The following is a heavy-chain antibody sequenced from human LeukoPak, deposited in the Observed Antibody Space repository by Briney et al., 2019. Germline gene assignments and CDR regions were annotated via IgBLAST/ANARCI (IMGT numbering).Heavy chain of an antibody. CDR3: AKDPSYVWFGEVGGGAFDI. CDR1: GYTFTTYY. V-gene: IGHV1-46*01. J-gene: IGHJ3*02. Sequence: ASVKVSCKASGYTFTTYYMHWVRQAPGQGLEWMGVINPSGGSTSYAQKFQDRVTMTRDTSTSTVYMEMSSLRSEDTAVYYCAKDPSYVWFGEVGGGAFDIWGQGTMVTVSS. D-gene: IGHD3-10*01. CDR2: INPSGGST.